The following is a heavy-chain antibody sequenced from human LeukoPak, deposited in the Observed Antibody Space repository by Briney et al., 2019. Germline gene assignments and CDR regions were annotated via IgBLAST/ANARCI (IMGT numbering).Heavy chain of an antibody. D-gene: IGHD3-16*01. CDR2: INSDGSST. CDR1: GFTFSSYW. V-gene: IGHV3-74*01. J-gene: IGHJ6*04. CDR3: ARQGGGDPRYYYYCGMDV. Sequence: GGSLRLSCAASGFTFSSYWMHWVRHAPGKGLVWVSRINSDGSSTSYADSVKGRFTISRDNAKNTLYLQMNSLRAEDTAVYYCARQGGGDPRYYYYCGMDVWGKGTTVTVSS.